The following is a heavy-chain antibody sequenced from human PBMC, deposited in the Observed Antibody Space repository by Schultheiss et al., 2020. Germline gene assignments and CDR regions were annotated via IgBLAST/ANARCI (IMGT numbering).Heavy chain of an antibody. CDR1: GFSFSTYA. Sequence: GGSLRLSCAASGFSFSTYAMHWVRQAPGKGLEWVSVIYSGGSTYYADSVKGRFTISRDNSKNTLYLQMSSLRAEDTAVYYCARGTYYYDSSGLFDYWGQGSQVTVSS. CDR3: ARGTYYYDSSGLFDY. D-gene: IGHD3-22*01. J-gene: IGHJ4*02. CDR2: IYSGGST. V-gene: IGHV3-66*01.